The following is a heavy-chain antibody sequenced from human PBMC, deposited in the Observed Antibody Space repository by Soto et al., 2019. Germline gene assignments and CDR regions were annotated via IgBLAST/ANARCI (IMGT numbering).Heavy chain of an antibody. CDR1: GFSLTSGVG. V-gene: IGHV2-5*02. CDR3: AHIDPEIVTVGGHGGFDY. D-gene: IGHD5-12*01. CDR2: LYWDDDK. Sequence: QITLKESGPTLVRPPQTLTLTCTFSGFSLTSGVGVGWIRQPPGKAREWLALLYWDDDKRYSPSLKNRLTITKDTSKNQVVLTMTNVGPVDTATYFCAHIDPEIVTVGGHGGFDYWGQGTLVTVSS. J-gene: IGHJ4*02.